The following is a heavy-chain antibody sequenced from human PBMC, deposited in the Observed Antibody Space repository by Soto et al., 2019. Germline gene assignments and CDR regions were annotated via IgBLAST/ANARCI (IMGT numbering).Heavy chain of an antibody. CDR2: MNPNSGNT. Sequence: ASVKVSCKASGYTFTSYDINWLRQATGQGLEWMGWMNPNSGNTGYAQKFQGRVTMTRNTSISTAYMELSSLRSEDTAVYYCARSTYYDSWSGDYYYYYMDVWGKGTTVTVS. D-gene: IGHD3-3*01. CDR3: ARSTYYDSWSGDYYYYYMDV. V-gene: IGHV1-8*01. J-gene: IGHJ6*03. CDR1: GYTFTSYD.